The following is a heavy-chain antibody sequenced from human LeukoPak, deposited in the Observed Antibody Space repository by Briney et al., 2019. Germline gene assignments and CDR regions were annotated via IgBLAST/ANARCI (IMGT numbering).Heavy chain of an antibody. Sequence: ASVKVSCKASGYTFTAYYLHWVRQAPGQGPEWMGGIYPNSGATNYAQKFQGRVTMYRDTSISTAYMELSRLTSDDTALYYCARDGQRNSGYDYWGQGTLVTVSS. CDR2: IYPNSGAT. V-gene: IGHV1-2*02. CDR1: GYTFTAYY. J-gene: IGHJ4*02. CDR3: ARDGQRNSGYDY. D-gene: IGHD3-22*01.